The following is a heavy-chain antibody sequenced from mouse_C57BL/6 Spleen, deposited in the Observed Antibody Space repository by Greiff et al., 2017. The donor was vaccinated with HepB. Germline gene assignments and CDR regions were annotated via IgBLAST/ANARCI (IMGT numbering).Heavy chain of an antibody. D-gene: IGHD1-1*01. J-gene: IGHJ3*01. CDR1: GYSITSGYD. CDR2: ISYSGST. Sequence: VQLKESGPGMVKPSQSLSLTCTVPGYSITSGYDWHWIRHFPGNKLEWMGYISYSGSTNYNPSLKSRISITHDTSKNHFFLKLNSVTTEDTATYYCARGNYYGGFAYWGQGTLVTVSA. CDR3: ARGNYYGGFAY. V-gene: IGHV3-1*01.